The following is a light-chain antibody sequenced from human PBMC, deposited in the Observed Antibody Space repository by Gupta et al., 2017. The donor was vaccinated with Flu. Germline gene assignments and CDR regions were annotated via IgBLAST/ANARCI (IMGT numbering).Light chain of an antibody. CDR2: DAS. Sequence: EILLTHSLATLSVSPGERATLSCRASQSVSSYLAWYQQKPGQAPRLLIYDASNRATGIPARFSGSGSGTDFTLTISSLEPEDVAVYYCQQRSNWPPLYTFGQGTKLEIK. CDR1: QSVSSY. J-gene: IGKJ2*01. CDR3: QQRSNWPPLYT. V-gene: IGKV3-11*01.